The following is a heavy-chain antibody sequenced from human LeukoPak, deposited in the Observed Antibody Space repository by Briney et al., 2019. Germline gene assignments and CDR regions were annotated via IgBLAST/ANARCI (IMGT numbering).Heavy chain of an antibody. Sequence: ASVKVSCKASGYTFTNYYMHWVRQAPGQGLEWMGWISPYNGNTNYAQNLQGRVTMTTDTSTTTAYMELRSLRSDDTAMYYCARGTFRDYINSHLHYWGQGTLVSVSS. CDR1: GYTFTNYY. D-gene: IGHD4-11*01. V-gene: IGHV1-18*04. CDR2: ISPYNGNT. CDR3: ARGTFRDYINSHLHY. J-gene: IGHJ4*02.